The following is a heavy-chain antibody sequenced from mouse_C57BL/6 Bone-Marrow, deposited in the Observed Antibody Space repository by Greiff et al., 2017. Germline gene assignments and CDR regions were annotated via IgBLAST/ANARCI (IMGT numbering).Heavy chain of an antibody. D-gene: IGHD1-1*01. J-gene: IGHJ4*01. CDR3: ARRGQETDDYGSYYYALDF. Sequence: QVQLQQSGAELARPGASVKLSCKASGYTFTSYGISWVKQRTGQGLEWIGEIYPRSGNTYYNEKFKGKATLTADKSSSTAYVELRSLTSEDSAVYFCARRGQETDDYGSYYYALDFWGQGNSVTVSS. CDR2: IYPRSGNT. V-gene: IGHV1-81*01. CDR1: GYTFTSYG.